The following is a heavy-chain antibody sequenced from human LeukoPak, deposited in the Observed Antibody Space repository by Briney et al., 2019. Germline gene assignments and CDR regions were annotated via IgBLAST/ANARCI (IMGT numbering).Heavy chain of an antibody. CDR2: IRSKAYGGTT. CDR3: TRAWVFRTFGFDY. V-gene: IGHV3-49*05. J-gene: IGHJ4*02. D-gene: IGHD3-10*01. CDR1: GFTFGDYA. Sequence: KPGRSLRLSCTASGFTFGDYAMGWFRQAPGKGLEWVGFIRSKAYGGTTEYAASVKGRFTISRDDSKSIAYLQMNSLKTEDTAVYYCTRAWVFRTFGFDYWGQGTLVTVSS.